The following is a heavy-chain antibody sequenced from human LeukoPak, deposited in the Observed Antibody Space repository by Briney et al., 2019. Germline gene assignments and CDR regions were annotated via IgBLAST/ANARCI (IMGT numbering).Heavy chain of an antibody. CDR2: IYYSGST. CDR3: ASNYIADYYFDY. J-gene: IGHJ4*02. V-gene: IGHV4-59*01. D-gene: IGHD3-10*01. Sequence: SETLSLTCTVSGGSISSYHWSWIRQPPGKGLEWIGNIYYSGSTNYNPSLKSRVTISVDTSKNQFSLKLSSVTAADTAVYYCASNYIADYYFDYWGQGTLVTVSS. CDR1: GGSISSYH.